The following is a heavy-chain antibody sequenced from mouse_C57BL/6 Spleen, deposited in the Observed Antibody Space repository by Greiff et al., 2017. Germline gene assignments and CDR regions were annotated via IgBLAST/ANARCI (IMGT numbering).Heavy chain of an antibody. CDR1: GYTFTSYW. CDR3: AGGDECGFDD. V-gene: IGHV1-64*01. J-gene: IGHJ1*03. D-gene: IGHD3-3*01. Sequence: QVQLQQPGAELVKPGASVKLSCKASGYTFTSYWMHWVKQRPGQGLEWIGMIHPNGGSTHYNEKFKGKATVTVDKSSSTAYIQLSSLTSEDYAVDYCAGGDECGFDDWGKGTTVTVSS. CDR2: IHPNGGST.